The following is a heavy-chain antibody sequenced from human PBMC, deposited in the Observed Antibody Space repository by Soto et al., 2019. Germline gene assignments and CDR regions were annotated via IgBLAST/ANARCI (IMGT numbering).Heavy chain of an antibody. CDR1: GFTFSSYS. CDR3: AKSPTMVRGLIFDY. V-gene: IGHV3-23*01. Sequence: EVQLLESGGGLVQPGGSLRLSCAASGFTFSSYSLSWVRQAPGKGLDWVSAIRGSGDNTYYADSVKGRFTISRDNTKNTLYLHMNSLRAEDTAVYYCAKSPTMVRGLIFDYWGQGALVTVSS. CDR2: IRGSGDNT. D-gene: IGHD3-10*01. J-gene: IGHJ4*02.